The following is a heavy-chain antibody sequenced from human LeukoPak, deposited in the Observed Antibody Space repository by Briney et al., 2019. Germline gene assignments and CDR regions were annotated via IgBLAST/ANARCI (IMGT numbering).Heavy chain of an antibody. Sequence: PGGSPRLSCAASGFSFRDFSMHWVRQVPGKGLEWVSLISGDGGVTHHADSWRGRFTISRDNDKSSLFLQMNSLRVEDTAFYYCAKGNNSLSYNFDYWGQGTLVTVSS. CDR1: GFSFRDFS. J-gene: IGHJ4*02. D-gene: IGHD2/OR15-2a*01. CDR3: AKGNNSLSYNFDY. CDR2: ISGDGGVT. V-gene: IGHV3-43*02.